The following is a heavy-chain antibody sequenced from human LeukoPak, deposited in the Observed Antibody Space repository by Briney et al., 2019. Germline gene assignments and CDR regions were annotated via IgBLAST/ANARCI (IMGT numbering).Heavy chain of an antibody. CDR3: AKVGKNYVFDY. D-gene: IGHD3-10*02. CDR2: IYVDVAT. CDR1: GASVTTYH. V-gene: IGHV4-4*07. Sequence: PSETLSLTCTVSGASVTTYHWSWIRQLAGKGLEWIGRIYVDVATNYNSSLKSRVTMSVDRSKNQFSLKLDSLTAADTAVYYCAKVGKNYVFDYWGQGTLVTVSS. J-gene: IGHJ4*02.